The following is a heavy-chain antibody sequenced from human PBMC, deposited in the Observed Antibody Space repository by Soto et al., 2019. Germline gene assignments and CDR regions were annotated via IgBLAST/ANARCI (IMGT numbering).Heavy chain of an antibody. V-gene: IGHV3-49*04. CDR1: GFTFSDYA. Sequence: GGSLRLSCTASGFTFSDYAMSWVRQAPGKGLEWVGFIRSNAYGGTAEYAASVKGRFAISRDDSKSIAYLQMNSLKSEDTALYYCTRDLSPPSSCGGDCYGMDVWGQGTTVTVSS. D-gene: IGHD2-21*01. CDR2: IRSNAYGGTA. J-gene: IGHJ6*02. CDR3: TRDLSPPSSCGGDCYGMDV.